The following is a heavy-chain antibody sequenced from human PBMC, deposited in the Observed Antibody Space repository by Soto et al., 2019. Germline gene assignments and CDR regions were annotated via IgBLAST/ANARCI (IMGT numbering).Heavy chain of an antibody. Sequence: GPLRLSCTAPGCTFSSYWMPGVRQAPGKGLVWVSRINSDGSSTSYADSVKGRFTISRDNAKNTLYLQMNSLRAEDTAVYYCARDRRDWNYVYYYYGMDVWGQGTTVTVSS. V-gene: IGHV3-74*01. CDR3: ARDRRDWNYVYYYYGMDV. D-gene: IGHD1-7*01. CDR1: GCTFSSYW. J-gene: IGHJ6*02. CDR2: INSDGSST.